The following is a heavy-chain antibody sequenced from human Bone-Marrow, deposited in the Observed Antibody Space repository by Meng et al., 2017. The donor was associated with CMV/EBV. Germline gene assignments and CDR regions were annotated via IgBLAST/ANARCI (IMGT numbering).Heavy chain of an antibody. CDR1: GGSISTYY. CDR2: IYYSGST. J-gene: IGHJ4*02. Sequence: SETLSLTCTVSGGSISTYYWNWIRQPPGKGLEWIGYIYYSGSTNYNPSLKSRVTMSVDTSKNQFSLRLSSVAAADTSVYYCASGYSFGKIDDWGQGTLVTVSS. D-gene: IGHD5-18*01. V-gene: IGHV4-59*01. CDR3: ASGYSFGKIDD.